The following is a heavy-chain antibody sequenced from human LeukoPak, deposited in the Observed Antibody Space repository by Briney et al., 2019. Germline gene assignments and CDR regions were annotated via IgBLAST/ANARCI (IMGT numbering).Heavy chain of an antibody. CDR1: GFTFSSYE. CDR3: AKDPKSYYYDSSGYRGPGAFDI. V-gene: IGHV3-48*03. Sequence: GGSLRLSCAASGFTFSSYEMNWVRQAPGKGLEWVSYISSSGSTIYYADSVKGRFTISRDNAKNSLYLQMNSLRAEDTAVYYCAKDPKSYYYDSSGYRGPGAFDIWGQGTMVTVSS. D-gene: IGHD3-22*01. CDR2: ISSSGSTI. J-gene: IGHJ3*02.